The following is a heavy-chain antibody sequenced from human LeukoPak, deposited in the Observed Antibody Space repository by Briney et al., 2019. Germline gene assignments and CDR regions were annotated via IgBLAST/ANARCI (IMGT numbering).Heavy chain of an antibody. J-gene: IGHJ4*02. D-gene: IGHD3-10*01. Sequence: GGSLRLSCAASGFTFSSYGMHWVRQAPGKGLEWVAFIRYDGSNKYYADSVKGRFTISRDNSKNTLYLQMNSLRAEDTAVYYCATDTYYYGSGRPDALDYWGQGTLVAVSS. V-gene: IGHV3-30*02. CDR1: GFTFSSYG. CDR3: ATDTYYYGSGRPDALDY. CDR2: IRYDGSNK.